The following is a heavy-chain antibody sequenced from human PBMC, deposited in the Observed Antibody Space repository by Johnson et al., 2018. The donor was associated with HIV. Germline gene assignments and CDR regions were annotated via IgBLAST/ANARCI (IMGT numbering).Heavy chain of an antibody. D-gene: IGHD2-8*02. CDR2: INQDGSEK. Sequence: VQVVESGGGLVQPGGSLRLSCAAPGFTFSFYCMNWVRQAPGKGLEWVANINQDGSEKYYVDSVKGRFTISRDNAKNSLYLQMNSLRAEDTALYYCARDHCTGGVCYGLQAFDIWGQGTMVTVSS. CDR3: ARDHCTGGVCYGLQAFDI. J-gene: IGHJ3*02. CDR1: GFTFSFYC. V-gene: IGHV3-7*03.